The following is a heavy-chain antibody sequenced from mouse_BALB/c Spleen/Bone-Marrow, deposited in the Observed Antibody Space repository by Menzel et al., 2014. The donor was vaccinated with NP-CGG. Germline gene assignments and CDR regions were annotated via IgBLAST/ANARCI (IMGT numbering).Heavy chain of an antibody. CDR1: GFSLNSHG. V-gene: IGHV2-5*01. CDR2: IWRGGMT. D-gene: IGHD2-14*01. CDR3: AKNRDDGVVDY. J-gene: IGHJ2*01. Sequence: VQLLQSGPGLVQPSQNLSITCTASGFSLNSHGVHWVRQSPGKGLEWLGVIWRGGMTDYNAAFMSRLSITKDNSKSQVFFKMNGLQADDTAIYYYAKNRDDGVVDYWGQGTTLTVSS.